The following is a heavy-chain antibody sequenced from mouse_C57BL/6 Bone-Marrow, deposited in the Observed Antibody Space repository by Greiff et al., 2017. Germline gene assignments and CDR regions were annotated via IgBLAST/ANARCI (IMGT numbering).Heavy chain of an antibody. D-gene: IGHD1-1*01. CDR1: GYAFSSSW. V-gene: IGHV1-82*01. Sequence: QVQLQQSGPELVKPGASVKISCKASGYAFSSSWMNWVKQRPGKGLEWIGRIYPGDGDTNYNGKFKGKATLTADKSSSTAYMQLSSLTSEDSAVYFCALYDGSYWGQGTLVTVSA. CDR3: ALYDGSY. J-gene: IGHJ3*01. CDR2: IYPGDGDT.